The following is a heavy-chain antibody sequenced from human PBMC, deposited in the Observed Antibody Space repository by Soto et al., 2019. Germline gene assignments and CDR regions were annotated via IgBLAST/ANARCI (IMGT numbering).Heavy chain of an antibody. CDR1: GGSISSYY. J-gene: IGHJ4*02. CDR2: IYYSGST. V-gene: IGHV4-59*08. CDR3: ARALRGRGGSDY. Sequence: SETLSLTCTVSGGSISSYYWSWIRQPPGKGLEWIGYIYYSGSTNYNPSLKSRVTISVDTSKNQFSLKLSSVTAADTAVYYCARALRGRGGSDYWGQGTLVTVSS. D-gene: IGHD3-10*01.